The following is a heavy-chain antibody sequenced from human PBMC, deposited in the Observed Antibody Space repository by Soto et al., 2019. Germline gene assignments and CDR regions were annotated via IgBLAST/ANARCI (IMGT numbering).Heavy chain of an antibody. V-gene: IGHV1-18*01. J-gene: IGHJ3*02. Sequence: QVPLVQSGAEVKKPGASVKVSCKASGYTFTSYGISWVRQAPGQGLEWMGWISAYNGYTNYAQKLQGRVTMTTDTSTSTADMELRSLRSDDTAVYYCARDIVATTPHNAFDIWGQGTMVTVSS. CDR2: ISAYNGYT. CDR1: GYTFTSYG. CDR3: ARDIVATTPHNAFDI. D-gene: IGHD5-12*01.